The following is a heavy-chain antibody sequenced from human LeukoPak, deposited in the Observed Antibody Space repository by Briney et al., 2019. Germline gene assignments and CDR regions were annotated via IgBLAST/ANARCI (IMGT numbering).Heavy chain of an antibody. CDR1: RFTFSNYG. D-gene: IGHD2-15*01. J-gene: IGHJ3*02. CDR3: AKETVVVVAATPDAFDI. V-gene: IGHV3-23*01. CDR2: ISGSGGST. Sequence: PGRSLRLSCAASRFTFSNYGMHWVRQAPGKGLEWVSGISGSGGSTHYADSVKDRFTISRDNSKNTLYLQMNSLRAEDTAVYYCAKETVVVVAATPDAFDIWGQGTMVTVSS.